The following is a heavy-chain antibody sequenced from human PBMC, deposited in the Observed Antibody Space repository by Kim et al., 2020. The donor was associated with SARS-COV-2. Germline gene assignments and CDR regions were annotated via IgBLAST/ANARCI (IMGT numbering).Heavy chain of an antibody. CDR3: ARHWGGGTYYPFDF. J-gene: IGHJ4*02. Sequence: NPSLKSRVTISVDTSKNQFSLKLSSVTAADTAVYYCARHWGGGTYYPFDFWGRGTLVTVSS. V-gene: IGHV4-59*08. D-gene: IGHD1-26*01.